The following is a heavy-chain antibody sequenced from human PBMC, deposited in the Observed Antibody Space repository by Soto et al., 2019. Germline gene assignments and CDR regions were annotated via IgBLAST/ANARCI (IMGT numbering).Heavy chain of an antibody. CDR1: GYTFTGYG. CDR3: ARDGSEIVVVVAATHYFDY. V-gene: IGHV1-18*01. J-gene: IGHJ4*02. Sequence: ASVKVSCKASGYTFTGYGISWVGQAPGQGLEWMGWISAYNGNTNYAQKLQGRVTMTTDTSTSTAYMELRSLRSGDTAVYYCARDGSEIVVVVAATHYFDYWGQGTLVTVSS. D-gene: IGHD2-15*01. CDR2: ISAYNGNT.